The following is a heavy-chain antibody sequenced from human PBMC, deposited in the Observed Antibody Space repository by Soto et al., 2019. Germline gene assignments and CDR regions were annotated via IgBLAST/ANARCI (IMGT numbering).Heavy chain of an antibody. CDR3: ARDRATFDS. J-gene: IGHJ4*02. D-gene: IGHD1-26*01. CDR1: GFTFISYA. Sequence: EVQLLQSGGGLVQPGGSLGLSCGASGFTFISYAMSWVRHVPGKGLEWISSISGSVAKTGYAGSVQGRFIISRDNSKSTGALHMSSLRGEDTAISYCARDRATFDSWGQGTLVTVSS. CDR2: ISGSVAKT. V-gene: IGHV3-23*01.